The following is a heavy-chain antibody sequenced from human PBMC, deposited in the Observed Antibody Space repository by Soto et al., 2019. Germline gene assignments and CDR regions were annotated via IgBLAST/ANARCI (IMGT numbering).Heavy chain of an antibody. CDR1: GFTFSSYG. CDR2: ISYDGSNK. CDR3: AKDWAEQWRQGGMDV. D-gene: IGHD6-19*01. V-gene: IGHV3-30*18. Sequence: PGGSLRLSCAASGFTFSSYGMHWVRQAPGKGLEWVAVISYDGSNKYYADSVKGRFTISRDNSKNTLYLQTNSLRAEDTAVYYCAKDWAEQWRQGGMDVWGQGTTVTVSS. J-gene: IGHJ6*02.